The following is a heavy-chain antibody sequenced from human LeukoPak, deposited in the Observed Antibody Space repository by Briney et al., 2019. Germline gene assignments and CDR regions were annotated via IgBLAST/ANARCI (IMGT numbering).Heavy chain of an antibody. J-gene: IGHJ6*03. V-gene: IGHV4-59*01. CDR1: GGSINGYY. Sequence: PSETLSLTCTVWGGSINGYYWSWIRHPPGKGLEWVGYIYYSGSTTYNPSLKSRVTISVDTSKNQFSLKLSSVTAADTAVYYCARDSGYCSSTSCLNYYYYYMDVWGKGTTVTVSS. D-gene: IGHD2-2*01. CDR2: IYYSGST. CDR3: ARDSGYCSSTSCLNYYYYYMDV.